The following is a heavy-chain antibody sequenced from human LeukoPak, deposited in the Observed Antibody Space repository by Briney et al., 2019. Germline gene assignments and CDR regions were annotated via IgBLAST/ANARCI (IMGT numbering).Heavy chain of an antibody. V-gene: IGHV3-7*01. CDR1: GFTFSSYW. CDR2: IKQDGSEK. J-gene: IGHJ4*02. D-gene: IGHD3-3*01. Sequence: PGGSLRLSCAASGFTFSSYWMSWVRQAPGKGLEWVANIKQDGSEKYYVDSVKGRFTISRDNAKNSLYLQMNSLRAEDTAVYYCARVQDYDFWSGYINYFDYWGQGTLVTVSS. CDR3: ARVQDYDFWSGYINYFDY.